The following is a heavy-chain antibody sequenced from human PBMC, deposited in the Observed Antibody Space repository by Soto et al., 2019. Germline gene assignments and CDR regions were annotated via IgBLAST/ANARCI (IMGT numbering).Heavy chain of an antibody. Sequence: EVQLVESGGGLVQTGGSLRLSCAASGLIFSNYKMHWVRQAPGKGLVWVSRINTDGSITDYADSVKGRFTVSRDNAKNTMYLQMNSLTADDTAVYYCARDTNGLHYWVQGTLVTVSS. CDR2: INTDGSIT. V-gene: IGHV3-74*01. D-gene: IGHD2-8*01. J-gene: IGHJ4*02. CDR3: ARDTNGLHY. CDR1: GLIFSNYK.